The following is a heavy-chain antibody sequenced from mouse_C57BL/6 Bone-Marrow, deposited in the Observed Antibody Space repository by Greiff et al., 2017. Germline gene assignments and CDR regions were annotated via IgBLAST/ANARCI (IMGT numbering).Heavy chain of an antibody. CDR3: ARGLYFDY. Sequence: EVNVVESGGGLVQSGRSLRLSCATSGFTFSDFYMEWVRQAPGKGLEWIAASRNKANDYTTEYSASVKGRFIVSRDTSQSILYLQMNALRAEDTAIYYCARGLYFDYWGQGTTLTVSS. CDR2: SRNKANDYTT. V-gene: IGHV7-1*01. CDR1: GFTFSDFY. J-gene: IGHJ2*01.